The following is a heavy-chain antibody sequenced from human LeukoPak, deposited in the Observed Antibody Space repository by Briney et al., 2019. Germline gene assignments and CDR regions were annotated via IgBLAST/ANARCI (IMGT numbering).Heavy chain of an antibody. Sequence: GRSLRLSCAASGFTFSSYGMHWVRQAPGKGLEWVAVISYDGSNKYYADSVEGRFTISRDNSKNTLYLQMNSLRAEDTAVYYCAKEQSSSWDQSWFDPWGQGTLVTVSS. CDR2: ISYDGSNK. D-gene: IGHD6-13*01. V-gene: IGHV3-30*18. CDR1: GFTFSSYG. J-gene: IGHJ5*02. CDR3: AKEQSSSWDQSWFDP.